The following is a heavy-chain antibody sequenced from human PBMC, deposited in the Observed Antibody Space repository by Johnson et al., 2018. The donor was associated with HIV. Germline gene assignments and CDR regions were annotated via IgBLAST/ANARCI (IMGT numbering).Heavy chain of an antibody. D-gene: IGHD5-18*01. J-gene: IGHJ3*02. CDR3: ARVGGYRAFDI. V-gene: IGHV3-13*01. Sequence: EVQLVESGGGMVKPGGSLRLSCAASGFTFSNAWMTWVRQATGKGLEWVSAIGTAGDTYYPGSVKGRFTISRENAKNSLYLQMNSLRAGDTAVYYCARVGGYRAFDIWGQGTMVTVSS. CDR2: IGTAGDT. CDR1: GFTFSNAW.